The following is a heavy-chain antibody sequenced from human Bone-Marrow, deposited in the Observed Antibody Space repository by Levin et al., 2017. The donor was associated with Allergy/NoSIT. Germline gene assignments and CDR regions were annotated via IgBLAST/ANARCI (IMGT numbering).Heavy chain of an antibody. CDR2: IWYDGSNK. CDR3: ARSCSGGSCYHY. D-gene: IGHD2-15*01. J-gene: IGHJ4*02. Sequence: GGSLRLSCAASGFTFSSYGMHWVRQAPGKGLEWVAVIWYDGSNKYYADSVKGRFTISRDNSKNTLYLQMNSLRAEDTAVYYCARSCSGGSCYHYWGQGTLVTVSS. V-gene: IGHV3-33*01. CDR1: GFTFSSYG.